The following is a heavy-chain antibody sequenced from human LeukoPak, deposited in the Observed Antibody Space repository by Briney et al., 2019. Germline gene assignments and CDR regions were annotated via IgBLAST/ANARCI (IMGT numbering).Heavy chain of an antibody. CDR1: GGSFSGYY. CDR3: ATLYYDFWSGYWQYYFDY. Sequence: SETLSLTCAVYGGSFSGYYWSWIRQPPGKGLEWIGEINHSGSTNYNPSLKSRVTISVDTSKNQFSLKLSSVTAADTAVYYCATLYYDFWSGYWQYYFDYWGQGTLVTVSS. CDR2: INHSGST. V-gene: IGHV4-34*01. D-gene: IGHD3-3*01. J-gene: IGHJ4*02.